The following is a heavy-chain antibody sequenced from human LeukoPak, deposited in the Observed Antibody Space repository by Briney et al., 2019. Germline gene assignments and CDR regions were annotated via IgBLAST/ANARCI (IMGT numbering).Heavy chain of an antibody. D-gene: IGHD6-6*01. CDR3: AKDLEVAARKYFQH. V-gene: IGHV3-30*02. J-gene: IGHJ1*01. CDR2: IRYDGSNK. Sequence: GGSLRLSCAASGFTFSTSGIHWVRQAPGKGLEWMAFIRYDGSNKFYADSVKGRFTISRDNSKNTLYLQMNSLRAEDTAVYYCAKDLEVAARKYFQHWGQGTLVTVSS. CDR1: GFTFSTSG.